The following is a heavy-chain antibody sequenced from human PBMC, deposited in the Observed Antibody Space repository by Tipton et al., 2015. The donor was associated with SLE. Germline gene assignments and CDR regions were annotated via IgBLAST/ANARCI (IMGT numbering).Heavy chain of an antibody. CDR3: ARGTGIERTYHYYYCMDD. CDR2: VSHSGST. J-gene: IGHJ6*03. CDR1: GRASSAYY. Sequence: TLSLTCAVYGRASSAYYWSWIPQPPGKGLARIGGVSHSGSTTYNPSLKSRVTISVDTSKNQFSLKLSSVTAADTAVYYCARGTGIERTYHYYYCMDDWGNGTTVPGSS. V-gene: IGHV4-34*01. D-gene: IGHD3-10*01.